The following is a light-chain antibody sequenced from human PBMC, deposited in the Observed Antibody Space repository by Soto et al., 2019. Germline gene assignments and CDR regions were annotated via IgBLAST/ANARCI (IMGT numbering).Light chain of an antibody. CDR2: DAS. V-gene: IGKV1-5*01. Sequence: DIQMTQSPSSLSAHVGNRVTIPCRASQSASTFLAWYQQKPGQAPKLLIYDASTLQSGVPSRFSASGSGTEFALTISGLQPDDFAVYYCQQYNRYAVTFGQGTKVDIK. CDR1: QSASTF. J-gene: IGKJ1*01. CDR3: QQYNRYAVT.